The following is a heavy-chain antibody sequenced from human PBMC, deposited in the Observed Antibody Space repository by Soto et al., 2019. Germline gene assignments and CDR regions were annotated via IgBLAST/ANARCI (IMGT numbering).Heavy chain of an antibody. Sequence: ASVKVSCKASGYTFTGYYMHWVRQAPGQGLEWMGWINPNSGGTNYAQKFQGWVTMTRDTSKNQFSLKLSSVTAADTAVYYCARALTTVTLFDPWGQGTLVTVSS. CDR1: GYTFTGYY. D-gene: IGHD4-17*01. J-gene: IGHJ5*02. V-gene: IGHV1-2*04. CDR2: INPNSGGT. CDR3: ARALTTVTLFDP.